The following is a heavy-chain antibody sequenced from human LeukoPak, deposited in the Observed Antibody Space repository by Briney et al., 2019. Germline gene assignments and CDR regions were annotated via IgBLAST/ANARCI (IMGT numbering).Heavy chain of an antibody. CDR1: GYTFTSYY. V-gene: IGHV1-46*01. Sequence: GASVKVSCKTSGYTFTSYYMHWVRQAPGQGLEWMGIINPSGGSTSYAQKFQGRVTMTRDTSTSTVYMELSSLRSEDTAVYYCARELYGGEGGLVFWGQGTLVTVSS. J-gene: IGHJ4*02. D-gene: IGHD2-21*01. CDR2: INPSGGST. CDR3: ARELYGGEGGLVF.